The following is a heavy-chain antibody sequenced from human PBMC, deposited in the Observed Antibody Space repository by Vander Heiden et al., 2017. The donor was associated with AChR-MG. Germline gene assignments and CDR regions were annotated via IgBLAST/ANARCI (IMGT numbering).Heavy chain of an antibody. V-gene: IGHV3-23*01. Sequence: EVQLLESGGGLVQPGGSLGLSCAASGFHFRGYAMSWVRQAPGKGLEWVSAISGSGGSTDDADSVKGRFTISRDNSKNTLYLQMNSLRDEDTAVYYCAKWGSRGFLSTNTDYWGQGTLVTVSS. CDR2: ISGSGGST. CDR1: GFHFRGYA. CDR3: AKWGSRGFLSTNTDY. D-gene: IGHD3-3*01. J-gene: IGHJ4*02.